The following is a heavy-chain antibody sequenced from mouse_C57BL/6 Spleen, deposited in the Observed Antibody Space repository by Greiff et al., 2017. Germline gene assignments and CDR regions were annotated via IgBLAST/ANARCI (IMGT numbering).Heavy chain of an antibody. CDR2: IYPGDGDT. V-gene: IGHV1-82*01. Sequence: QVQLQQSGPELVKPGASVKISCKASGYAFSSSWVNWVKQRPGKGLEWIGRIYPGDGDTNYNGKFKGKATLTADKSSSTAYMQLSSLTSEDSAVYSCARNYYGYDWYFDVWGTGTTVTVSS. CDR3: ARNYYGYDWYFDV. J-gene: IGHJ1*03. CDR1: GYAFSSSW. D-gene: IGHD2-2*01.